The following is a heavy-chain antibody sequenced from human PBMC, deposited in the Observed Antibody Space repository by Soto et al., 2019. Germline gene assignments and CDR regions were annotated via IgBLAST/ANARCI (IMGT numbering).Heavy chain of an antibody. J-gene: IGHJ6*02. Sequence: GGSLRLSCAASGFTFSSYGMHWVRQAPGKGLEWVAVISYDGSNKYYADSVKGRFTISRDNSKNTLYLQMNSLRAEDTAVYYCAKDLGMPFYGMDVWGQGTTVTVSS. CDR1: GFTFSSYG. CDR2: ISYDGSNK. CDR3: AKDLGMPFYGMDV. V-gene: IGHV3-30*18. D-gene: IGHD1-26*01.